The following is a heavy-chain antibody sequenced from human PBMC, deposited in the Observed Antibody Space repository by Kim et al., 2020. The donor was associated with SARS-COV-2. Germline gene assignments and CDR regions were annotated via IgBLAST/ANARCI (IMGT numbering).Heavy chain of an antibody. CDR3: ARDRDRMVRAVEAFDI. CDR1: GGSISSSSYY. CDR2: IYYSGST. Sequence: LETLSLTCTVSGGSISSSSYYWGWIRQPPGKGLEWIGSIYYSGSTYYNPSLKSRVTISVDTSKNQFSLKLSSVTAADTAVYYCARDRDRMVRAVEAFDI. J-gene: IGHJ3*02. D-gene: IGHD3-10*01. V-gene: IGHV4-39*07.